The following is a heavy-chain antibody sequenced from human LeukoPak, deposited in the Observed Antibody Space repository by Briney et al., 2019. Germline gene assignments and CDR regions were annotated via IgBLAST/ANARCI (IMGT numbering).Heavy chain of an antibody. D-gene: IGHD4/OR15-4a*01. CDR1: GLTVSSNY. CDR2: IYRGGST. CDR3: ARDGTSYYYMDV. J-gene: IGHJ6*03. Sequence: PGGSLRLSCAASGLTVSSNYMSWVRQAPGKGLEWVSVIYRGGSTYYADSVKGRFTTSRDNSKNTLYLQMNSLRAEDTAVYYCARDGTSYYYMDVWGKGTTVIVSS. V-gene: IGHV3-66*02.